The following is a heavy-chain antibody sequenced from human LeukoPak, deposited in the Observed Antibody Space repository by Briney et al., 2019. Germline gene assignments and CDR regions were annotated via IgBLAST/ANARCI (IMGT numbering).Heavy chain of an antibody. D-gene: IGHD3-3*01. J-gene: IGHJ4*02. Sequence: GASVKVSCKASGYTFTGYYMHWVRQAPGQGLEWMGWINPNSGGTNYAQKFQGRVTMTRDTSISTAYMELSRLRSDDTAVYYCARAIDFWSGYYSGPYFDYWGQGTLVTVSS. CDR2: INPNSGGT. V-gene: IGHV1-2*02. CDR3: ARAIDFWSGYYSGPYFDY. CDR1: GYTFTGYY.